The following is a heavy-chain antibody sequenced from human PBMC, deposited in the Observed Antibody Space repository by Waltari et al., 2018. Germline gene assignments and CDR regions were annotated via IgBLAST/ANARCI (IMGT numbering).Heavy chain of an antibody. V-gene: IGHV5-51*01. CDR2: IYPGDSET. CDR3: ARLDSSGWQY. Sequence: EVQLEQSGSEVKKHGESLRISCNGSGYSFTSYWTAWVRQMPGRGLEWMGIIYPGDSETRYSPPFEGQVTMSADKSISTAYLQWSRLQASDTAIYYCARLDSSGWQYWGQGTLVIVSS. J-gene: IGHJ4*02. D-gene: IGHD6-19*01. CDR1: GYSFTSYW.